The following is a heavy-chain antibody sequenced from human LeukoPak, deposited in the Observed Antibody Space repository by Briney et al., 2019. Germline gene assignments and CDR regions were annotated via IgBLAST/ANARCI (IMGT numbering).Heavy chain of an antibody. CDR3: ARDFPDNALFDL. CDR1: GFTFSSYA. J-gene: IGHJ4*02. D-gene: IGHD2-8*01. CDR2: ITSTSRTI. Sequence: GGSLRLSCAASGFTFSSYAMSWVRQAPGKGLEWVSSITSTSRTIFYADSVEGRFTISRDNAKNTVSLEMNSLRTEDAAIYYCARDFPDNALFDLWGQGTLVSVSS. V-gene: IGHV3-21*01.